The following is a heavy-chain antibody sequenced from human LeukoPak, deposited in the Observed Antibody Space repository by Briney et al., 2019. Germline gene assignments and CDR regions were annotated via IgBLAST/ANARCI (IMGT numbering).Heavy chain of an antibody. J-gene: IGHJ4*02. CDR2: ISAYNGNT. Sequence: ASVKVSCKASGYTFTSYGISWVRQAPGQGLEWMGWISAYNGNTNYAQKLQGRVTMTTDTSTSTAYMELRSLRSDDTAVYYCARHTGEYSFGYRHFVYWGQGTVVTVSS. D-gene: IGHD5-18*01. CDR1: GYTFTSYG. V-gene: IGHV1-18*01. CDR3: ARHTGEYSFGYRHFVY.